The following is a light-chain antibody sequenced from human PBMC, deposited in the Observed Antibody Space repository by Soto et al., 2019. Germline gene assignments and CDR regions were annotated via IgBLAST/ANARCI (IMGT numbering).Light chain of an antibody. Sequence: MTQSPSTLSASEGETVTVTCRASQSVSGWLAWYQQKPGEAPRLLIFGASIRATGIPARFSGDGSETEFTLTISSLQSDDFAVYYCQQYSDLPPWRFGQGTKVDNK. CDR3: QQYSDLPPWR. CDR1: QSVSGW. CDR2: GAS. V-gene: IGKV3-15*01. J-gene: IGKJ1*01.